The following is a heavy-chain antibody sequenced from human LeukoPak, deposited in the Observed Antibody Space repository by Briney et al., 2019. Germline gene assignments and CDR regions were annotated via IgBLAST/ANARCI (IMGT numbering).Heavy chain of an antibody. D-gene: IGHD3-10*01. CDR3: ARRAKYGSGSYYHYYYYYYMDV. J-gene: IGHJ6*03. V-gene: IGHV1-8*01. Sequence: ASVKVSCKASGYTFTSYDINWVRQATGQGLEWMGWMNPNSGNTGYAQKFQGRVTMTRNTSISTAYMELSSLRSEDTAVYYWARRAKYGSGSYYHYYYYYYMDVWGKGTTVTVSS. CDR2: MNPNSGNT. CDR1: GYTFTSYD.